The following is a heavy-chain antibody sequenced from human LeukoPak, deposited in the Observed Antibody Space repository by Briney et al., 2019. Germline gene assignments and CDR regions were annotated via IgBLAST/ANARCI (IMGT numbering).Heavy chain of an antibody. D-gene: IGHD3-10*01. CDR3: ATTVLLWFGEPHDAFDI. V-gene: IGHV3-30*07. Sequence: PGRSLRLSCAASGFTFSSYAMHWVRQAPGKGLEWVAVISYDGSNKYYADSVKGRFTISRDNSKNTLYLQMNSLRAEDTAVYYCATTVLLWFGEPHDAFDIWGQGTMVTVSS. CDR1: GFTFSSYA. J-gene: IGHJ3*02. CDR2: ISYDGSNK.